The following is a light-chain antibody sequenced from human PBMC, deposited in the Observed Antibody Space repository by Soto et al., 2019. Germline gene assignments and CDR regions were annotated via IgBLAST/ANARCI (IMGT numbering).Light chain of an antibody. V-gene: IGKV3-20*01. Sequence: EIVLTQSPVTLSLSPGERATLSCSASQSITNNYLAWYQQKPGRAHRLLIYGASSRATGIPDRFSGSGSGTDFTLTISRLEPEDFAMYYCQQYGYLVTFGGGTKVDIK. CDR2: GAS. CDR3: QQYGYLVT. CDR1: QSITNNY. J-gene: IGKJ4*01.